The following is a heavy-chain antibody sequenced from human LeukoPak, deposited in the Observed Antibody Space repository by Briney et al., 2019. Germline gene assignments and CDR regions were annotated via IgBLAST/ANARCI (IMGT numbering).Heavy chain of an antibody. CDR3: AKETYSGSGNHQWGVFDY. V-gene: IGHV3-23*01. D-gene: IGHD3-10*01. CDR2: ISASGHST. CDR1: GFTFSNYV. Sequence: PGGSLRLSCPASGFTFSNYVMTWVRQAPGKGLEWVSSISASGHSTPCADSVRGRFTISRDNSKNTLHLHMSSLRAEDAAVYYCAKETYSGSGNHQWGVFDYWGQGTLVTVSS. J-gene: IGHJ4*02.